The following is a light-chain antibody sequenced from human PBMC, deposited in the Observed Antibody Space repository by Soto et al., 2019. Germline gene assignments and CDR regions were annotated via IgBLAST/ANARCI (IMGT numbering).Light chain of an antibody. J-gene: IGLJ3*02. CDR2: YDD. CDR3: AIWDDSVDGWV. CDR1: NVGNKP. V-gene: IGLV1-36*01. Sequence: QSVLTQPPSVSEAPGQRVAISCSGSNVGNKPVNWYQHLPGKAPKLLLYYDDMLSSGVSDRFSASKSGTSASLAISGLQYDDEGDYYCAIWDDSVDGWVFGGGSQLTVL.